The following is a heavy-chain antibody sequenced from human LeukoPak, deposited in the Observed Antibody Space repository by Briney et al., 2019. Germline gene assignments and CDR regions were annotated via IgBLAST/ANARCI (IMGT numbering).Heavy chain of an antibody. Sequence: SVKVSCKASGGTFSSYAISWVRQAPGQGLEWMGRIIPILGIANYAQKFQGRVTITADKSTSTAYMELSSLRSEDTAVYYCASARGYSYGYSILAFDYWGQGTLVTVSS. J-gene: IGHJ4*02. D-gene: IGHD5-18*01. V-gene: IGHV1-69*04. CDR2: IIPILGIA. CDR1: GGTFSSYA. CDR3: ASARGYSYGYSILAFDY.